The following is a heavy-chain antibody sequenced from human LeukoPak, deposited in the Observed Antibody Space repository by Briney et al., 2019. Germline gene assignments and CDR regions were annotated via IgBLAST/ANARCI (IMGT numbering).Heavy chain of an antibody. CDR1: GFTISNYG. Sequence: GGSLRLSCAVSGFTISNYGMSWVRRAPGKGLEWVSAISTSGDTEYYADSVKGRFIISRDTSRNTLYLEVNSLRVEDTALYYCAQAYSSGWYPRWGQGTLVTVSS. D-gene: IGHD6-19*01. J-gene: IGHJ4*02. V-gene: IGHV3-23*01. CDR3: AQAYSSGWYPR. CDR2: ISTSGDTE.